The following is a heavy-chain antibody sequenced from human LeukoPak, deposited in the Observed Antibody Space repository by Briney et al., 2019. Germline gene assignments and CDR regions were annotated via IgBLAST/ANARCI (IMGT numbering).Heavy chain of an antibody. CDR2: IIPIFGTT. CDR1: GGTFSSYV. Sequence: SVKVSCKASGGTFSSYVIGWVRQAPGQGLEWVGGIIPIFGTTNHAQKLQGRVTITADVSTNTAYMELSSLRSEDTAVYYCARDGFSDVLVANDPLLLKYMDVWGKGTTVTVSS. J-gene: IGHJ6*03. CDR3: ARDGFSDVLVANDPLLLKYMDV. D-gene: IGHD2-8*01. V-gene: IGHV1-69*13.